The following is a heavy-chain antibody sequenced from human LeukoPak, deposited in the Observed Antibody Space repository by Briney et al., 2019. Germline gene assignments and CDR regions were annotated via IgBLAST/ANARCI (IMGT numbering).Heavy chain of an antibody. CDR3: ARSSGSLLYYFDY. CDR1: GFTFSDYY. D-gene: IGHD3-22*01. V-gene: IGHV3-11*01. J-gene: IGHJ4*02. CDR2: VSSSGSTI. Sequence: GGSLRLSCAASGFTFSDYYMSWIRQAPGKGLEWVSYVSSSGSTIYYADSVKGRFTISRDNAKNSLYLQMNSLRAEDTAVYYCARSSGSLLYYFDYWGQGTLVTVSS.